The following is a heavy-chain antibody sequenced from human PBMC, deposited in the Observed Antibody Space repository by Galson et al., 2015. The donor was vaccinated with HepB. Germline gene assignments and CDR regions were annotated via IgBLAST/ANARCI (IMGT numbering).Heavy chain of an antibody. CDR1: GFTLSDYD. V-gene: IGHV3-11*01. CDR2: ISRFGDTI. CDR3: MRDPAEDY. Sequence: SLRLSCAASGFTLSDYDMSWIRQAPGKGLEWVSYISRFGDTIYYADSMKGRFTISRDNAKNSLYLQMNSLRAEDTAVYYCMRDPAEDYWGQGTLVTVSS. J-gene: IGHJ4*02.